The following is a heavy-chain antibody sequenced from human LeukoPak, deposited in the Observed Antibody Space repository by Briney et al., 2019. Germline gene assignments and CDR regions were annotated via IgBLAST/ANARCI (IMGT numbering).Heavy chain of an antibody. D-gene: IGHD3-22*01. CDR1: GGSFSGYY. J-gene: IGHJ4*02. CDR3: ARTTRPNYYDSSGYSH. V-gene: IGHV4-34*01. Sequence: SETLSLTFSVYGGSFSGYYWSWIRQPPGKGLEWVGEINHSGSTNYNPSLKSRVTISVDTSKNQFSLKLSSVTAADTAVYYCARTTRPNYYDSSGYSHWGQGTLVTVSS. CDR2: INHSGST.